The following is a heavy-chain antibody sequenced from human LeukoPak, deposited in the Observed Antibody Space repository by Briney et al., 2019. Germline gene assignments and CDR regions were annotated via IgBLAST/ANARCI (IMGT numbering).Heavy chain of an antibody. V-gene: IGHV3-23*01. J-gene: IGHJ4*02. D-gene: IGHD5-18*01. CDR1: GFTISSYA. Sequence: GGSLRLSCAASGFTISSYAMSWVRQAPGKGLEWVSAISGSGGSTFYADSVKGRFTISRDNSKDTLYLQMNSLRAEDTAVYYCAKSKDRYGLFFFDYWGQGTLVTVSS. CDR3: AKSKDRYGLFFFDY. CDR2: ISGSGGST.